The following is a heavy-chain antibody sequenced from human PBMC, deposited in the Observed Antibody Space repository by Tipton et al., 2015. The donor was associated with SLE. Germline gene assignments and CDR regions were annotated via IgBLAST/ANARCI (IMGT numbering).Heavy chain of an antibody. Sequence: SLRLSCRASGLTFRDYWMHWVRQAPGKGLVWVSRTNRDGSSRTYADSVKGRFTISRDNAKNTLYLQMNSLRAEDTAVYYCAKGANYYDSSGYPYYFDYWGQGTLVTVSS. CDR3: AKGANYYDSSGYPYYFDY. J-gene: IGHJ4*02. CDR2: TNRDGSSR. CDR1: GLTFRDYW. D-gene: IGHD3-22*01. V-gene: IGHV3-74*01.